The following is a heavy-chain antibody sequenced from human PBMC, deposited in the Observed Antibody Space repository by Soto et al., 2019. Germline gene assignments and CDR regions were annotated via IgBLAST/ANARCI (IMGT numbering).Heavy chain of an antibody. CDR1: GYTFTGYT. Sequence: RASVKVSCKASGYTFTGYTMNWVRQAPGQRLEWMGWINPDNGNTKSSQKFQDRVIITRDTSASTAYMDLSSLRSEDTAVYCARVIATGKLDPWGQGTLVTVYS. V-gene: IGHV1-3*01. J-gene: IGHJ5*02. CDR3: ARVIATGKLDP. D-gene: IGHD2-15*01. CDR2: INPDNGNT.